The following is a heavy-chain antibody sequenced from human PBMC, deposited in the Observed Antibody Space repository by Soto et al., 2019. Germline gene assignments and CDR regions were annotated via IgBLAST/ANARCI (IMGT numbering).Heavy chain of an antibody. CDR3: ARSSIAPRLFMYPFDY. D-gene: IGHD6-6*01. CDR1: GGSISSGDFC. CDR2: IYYSGST. V-gene: IGHV4-30-4*01. J-gene: IGHJ4*02. Sequence: SETLSLTCTLSGGSISSGDFCLSWIRQPPGKGLEWIGYIYYSGSTYYNPSLTSRVTISVDTSKNQFSLKLSSVTAADTAVYYCARSSIAPRLFMYPFDYWGQGTLVTVSS.